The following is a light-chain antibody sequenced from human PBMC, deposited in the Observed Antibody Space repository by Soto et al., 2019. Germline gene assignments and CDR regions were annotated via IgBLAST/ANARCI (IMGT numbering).Light chain of an antibody. CDR2: GAS. CDR1: QSVSTY. CDR3: HQRGTWPET. J-gene: IGKJ1*01. Sequence: PGERATLSCRASQSVSTYLAWYQQKPGQAPRLLIYGASNRATGIPARFSGSGSGTDFTLTIGSLEPEDSAVYYCHQRGTWPETFGQGTKMEIK. V-gene: IGKV3-11*01.